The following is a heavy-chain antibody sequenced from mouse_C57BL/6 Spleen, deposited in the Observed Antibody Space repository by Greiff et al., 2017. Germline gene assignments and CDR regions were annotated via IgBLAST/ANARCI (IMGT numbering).Heavy chain of an antibody. J-gene: IGHJ1*03. V-gene: IGHV5-6*01. CDR3: ARHDYGSSYENGYFDV. Sequence: EVQLQQSGGDLVKPGGSLKLSCAASGFTFSSYGMSWVRQTPDKRLEWVATISSGGSYTYYPDSVKGRFTISRDNAKNTRYLQISSLKSEDTAMYYCARHDYGSSYENGYFDVWGTGTTVTVSS. CDR2: ISSGGSYT. CDR1: GFTFSSYG. D-gene: IGHD1-1*01.